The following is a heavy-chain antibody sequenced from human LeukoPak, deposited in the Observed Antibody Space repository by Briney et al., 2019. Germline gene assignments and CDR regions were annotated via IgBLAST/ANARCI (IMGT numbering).Heavy chain of an antibody. J-gene: IGHJ5*02. CDR1: GYTFTGYY. CDR3: ARSYCSSTSCKWFDP. CDR2: INPNSGGT. D-gene: IGHD2-2*01. Sequence: GASVKVSCKASGYTFTGYYMHWVRQAPGQGLEWMGWINPNSGGTNYAQKFQGRVTMTRDTSIGTAYMELSRLRSNDTAVYYCARSYCSSTSCKWFDPWGQGTLVTVSS. V-gene: IGHV1-2*02.